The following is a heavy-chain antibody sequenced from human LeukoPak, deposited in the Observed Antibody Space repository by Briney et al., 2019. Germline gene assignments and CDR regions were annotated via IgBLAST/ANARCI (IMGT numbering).Heavy chain of an antibody. J-gene: IGHJ4*02. CDR2: ISSSSSYI. CDR1: GFTFSSYS. Sequence: GGSLRPSCAASGFTFSSYSMNWVRQAPGKGLEWVSSISSSSSYIYYADSVKGRFTISRDNAKNSLYLQMNSLRAEDTAVYNCARGAVAGTGFDYWGQGTLVTVSS. V-gene: IGHV3-21*01. CDR3: ARGAVAGTGFDY. D-gene: IGHD6-19*01.